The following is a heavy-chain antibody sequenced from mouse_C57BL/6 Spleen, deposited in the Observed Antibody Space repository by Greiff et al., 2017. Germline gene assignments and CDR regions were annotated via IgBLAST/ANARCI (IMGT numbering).Heavy chain of an antibody. Sequence: QVQLKQSGAELVRPGTSVKLSCKASGYTFTSYWMHWVKQRPGQGLEWIGVIDPSDSYTNYNQKFKGKATLTVDTSSSTAYMQLSSLTSEDSAVYYCARVNYGSDYWGQGTTLTVSS. D-gene: IGHD1-1*01. CDR1: GYTFTSYW. V-gene: IGHV1-59*01. J-gene: IGHJ2*01. CDR3: ARVNYGSDY. CDR2: IDPSDSYT.